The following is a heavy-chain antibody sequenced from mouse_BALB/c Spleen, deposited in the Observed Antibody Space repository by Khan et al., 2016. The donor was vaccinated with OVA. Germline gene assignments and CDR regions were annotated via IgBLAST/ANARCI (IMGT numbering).Heavy chain of an antibody. V-gene: IGHV14-1*02. Sequence: VQLKESGAELVRPGALVKLSCKASGFIIKDYYMHWVKQRSAQGLVWIGRIDPENGNTIYDPRLQGKVSITSDTSYNTVHLQRSSRSCEDTAVYYCARDGYTPWCAYWGQGNL. CDR2: IDPENGNT. CDR1: GFIIKDYY. D-gene: IGHD2-3*01. J-gene: IGHJ3*01. CDR3: ARDGYTPWCAY.